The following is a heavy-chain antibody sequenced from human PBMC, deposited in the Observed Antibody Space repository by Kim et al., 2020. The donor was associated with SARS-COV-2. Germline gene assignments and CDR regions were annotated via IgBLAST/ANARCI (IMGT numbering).Heavy chain of an antibody. J-gene: IGHJ4*02. CDR3: ARELGSYGYRLFDY. Sequence: GGSLRLSCAASGFTFSSYAMHWVRQAPGKGLEWVAVISYDGSNKYYADSVKGRFTISRDNSKNTLYLQMNSLRAEDTAVYYCARELGSYGYRLFDYWGQGTLVTVSS. V-gene: IGHV3-30*04. D-gene: IGHD5-18*01. CDR1: GFTFSSYA. CDR2: ISYDGSNK.